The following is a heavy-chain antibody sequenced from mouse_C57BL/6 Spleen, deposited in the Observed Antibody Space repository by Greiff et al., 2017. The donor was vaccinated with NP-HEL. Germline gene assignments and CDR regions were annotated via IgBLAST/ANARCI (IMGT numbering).Heavy chain of an antibody. J-gene: IGHJ1*03. CDR3: ARWGYGSSPWYCDV. V-gene: IGHV1-69*01. D-gene: IGHD1-1*01. CDR1: GYTFTSYW. CDR2: IDPSDSYT. Sequence: QVQLQQPGAELVMPGASVKLSCKASGYTFTSYWMHWVKQRPGQGLEWIGEIDPSDSYTNYNQKFKGKSTLTVDKSSSTAYMQLSSLTSENSAVYYGARWGYGSSPWYCDVWGTGTTVTVSS.